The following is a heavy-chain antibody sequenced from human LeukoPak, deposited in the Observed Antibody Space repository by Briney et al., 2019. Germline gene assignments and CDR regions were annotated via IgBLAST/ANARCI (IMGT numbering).Heavy chain of an antibody. CDR3: ASDTYCGGDCYSTLPYYYYYMDV. CDR1: GGTFSSYA. J-gene: IGHJ6*03. Sequence: SVKVSCKASGGTFSSYAISWVRQAPGQGLEWMGGIIPIFGTANYAQKFQGRVTITADESTSTAYMELSSLRSEDTAVYYCASDTYCGGDCYSTLPYYYYYMDVWGKGTTVTVSS. CDR2: IIPIFGTA. V-gene: IGHV1-69*01. D-gene: IGHD2-21*01.